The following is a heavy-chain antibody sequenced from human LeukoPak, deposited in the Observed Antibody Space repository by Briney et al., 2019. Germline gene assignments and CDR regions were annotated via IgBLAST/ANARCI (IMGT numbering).Heavy chain of an antibody. CDR1: GGSISSGDCY. Sequence: PSETVSLTCTVSGGSISSGDCYWSWIRQPPGKGLEWIGYIYYSGSTYYNPSLKSRVTISVDTSKNQFSLKLSSVTAADTAVYYCARGLVYYDSSGYYNLGYYFDYWGQGTLVTVSS. D-gene: IGHD3-22*01. CDR3: ARGLVYYDSSGYYNLGYYFDY. CDR2: IYYSGST. V-gene: IGHV4-30-4*01. J-gene: IGHJ4*02.